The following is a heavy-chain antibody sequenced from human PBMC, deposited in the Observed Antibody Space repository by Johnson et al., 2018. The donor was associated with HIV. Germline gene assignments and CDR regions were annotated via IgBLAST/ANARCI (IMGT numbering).Heavy chain of an antibody. J-gene: IGHJ3*02. D-gene: IGHD3-10*01. Sequence: VQLVESGGGVVQPGGSLRLSCAASGFTFRSYAMHWVCQAPGKGLEWVGVISYDGSNKYYADSVKGRFTISRDNSKNMLYLLMNSLRADDTAVYYCARPRGPPMVQGVIDAFDIWGQGTMVTVSS. CDR3: ARPRGPPMVQGVIDAFDI. CDR1: GFTFRSYA. V-gene: IGHV3-30*03. CDR2: ISYDGSNK.